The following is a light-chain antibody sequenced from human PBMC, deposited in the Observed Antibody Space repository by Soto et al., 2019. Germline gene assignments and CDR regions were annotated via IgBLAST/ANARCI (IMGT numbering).Light chain of an antibody. Sequence: DIVMTQSPDSLAVSLGERATINCKSSQSVLYNSNNKNYLAWYQQKPGQSPKLLIYWASTRESGVPDRFSGSGSGADFTLTISSLRAEDVAVYYCQQYYSAPWTFGQGNKVEI. CDR3: QQYYSAPWT. CDR1: QSVLYNSNNKNY. V-gene: IGKV4-1*01. CDR2: WAS. J-gene: IGKJ1*01.